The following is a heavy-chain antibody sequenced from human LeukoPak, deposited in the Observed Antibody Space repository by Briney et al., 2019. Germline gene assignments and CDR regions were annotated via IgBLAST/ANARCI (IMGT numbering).Heavy chain of an antibody. D-gene: IGHD7-27*01. J-gene: IGHJ6*03. CDR2: IYYSGST. CDR1: GCSISSYY. CDR3: ARVSAGADASYYYYYYMDV. Sequence: SETLSLTCTVSGCSISSYYWSWIRQPPGKGLEWIGYIYYSGSTNYNPSLKSRVTISVDTSKNQFSLKLSSVTAADTAVYYCARVSAGADASYYYYYYMDVWGKGTTVTVSS. V-gene: IGHV4-59*01.